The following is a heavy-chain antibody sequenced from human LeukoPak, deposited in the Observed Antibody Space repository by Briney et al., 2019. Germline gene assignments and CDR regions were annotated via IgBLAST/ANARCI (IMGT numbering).Heavy chain of an antibody. CDR1: GASIGSYY. V-gene: IGHV4-59*01. J-gene: IGHJ6*03. Sequence: PSETLSLTCSVSGASIGSYYWIWIRQPPGKGPEWLGTIYYSGNTKYNSSLKSRVSILADTSNNQFPLRLSSVTAADTTVYYCAREGLTTIGVIDVWGKGTTVTVSS. CDR3: AREGLTTIGVIDV. D-gene: IGHD1-1*01. CDR2: IYYSGNT.